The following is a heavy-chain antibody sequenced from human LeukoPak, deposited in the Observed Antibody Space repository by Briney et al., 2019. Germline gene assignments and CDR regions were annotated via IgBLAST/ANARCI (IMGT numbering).Heavy chain of an antibody. CDR1: GFTFSDYY. J-gene: IGHJ4*02. CDR3: ARALCPGLDFDY. CDR2: ISSSGSTI. V-gene: IGHV3-11*01. D-gene: IGHD2-8*02. Sequence: GGSLRLSCAVSGFTFSDYYMNWIRQAPGKGLECVSYISSSGSTIYYADSVKGRFTISRDNAKSSLYLQMNSLRVEDTAVYYCARALCPGLDFDYWGQGTLVTVSS.